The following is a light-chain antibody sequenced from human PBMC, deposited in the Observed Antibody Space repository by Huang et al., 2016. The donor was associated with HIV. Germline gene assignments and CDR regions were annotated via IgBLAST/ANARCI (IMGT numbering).Light chain of an antibody. CDR1: QSISNW. Sequence: DIQMTQSPSTLSASVGARVPITCRASQSISNWLAWYQQKPGEAPNLLIYKASTLQGGVPSRFSGRGSGTEFTLTISSLQPDDFATYYCQQYKYYWPYTFGQGTKVEIK. V-gene: IGKV1-5*03. J-gene: IGKJ2*01. CDR3: QQYKYYWPYT. CDR2: KAS.